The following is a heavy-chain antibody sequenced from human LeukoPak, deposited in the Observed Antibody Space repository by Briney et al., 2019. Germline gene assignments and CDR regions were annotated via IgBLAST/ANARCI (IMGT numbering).Heavy chain of an antibody. D-gene: IGHD1-1*01. CDR3: AKYNWNDGYFDY. CDR2: ISGSGDRT. Sequence: PGGSLRLSCAASGFTFSSSAMSWVRQAPGKGLEWVSTISGSGDRTYYADSVKGRFTISRDNSKNTLFLHMNSLRAEDTAVYYCAKYNWNDGYFDYWGQGTLVTVSS. J-gene: IGHJ4*02. V-gene: IGHV3-23*01. CDR1: GFTFSSSA.